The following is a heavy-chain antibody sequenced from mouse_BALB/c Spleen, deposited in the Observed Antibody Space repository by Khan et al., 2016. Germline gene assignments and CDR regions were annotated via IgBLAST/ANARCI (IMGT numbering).Heavy chain of an antibody. V-gene: IGHV9-3-1*01. Sequence: QIQLVQSGPELKRPGKTVKISCKASGYTFTNYGINWVKQAPGKGLKWMGWINTYSGESTYADDFKGRFAFSLETSANTAYLQINNLKNEDTATYFCARYRYYYGSSRYFDVWDAGTSVTVSS. J-gene: IGHJ1*01. CDR1: GYTFTNYG. CDR2: INTYSGES. D-gene: IGHD1-1*01. CDR3: ARYRYYYGSSRYFDV.